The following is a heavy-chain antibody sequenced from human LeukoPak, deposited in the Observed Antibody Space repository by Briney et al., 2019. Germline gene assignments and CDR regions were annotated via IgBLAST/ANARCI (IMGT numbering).Heavy chain of an antibody. CDR1: GFTFNSYS. V-gene: IGHV3-21*01. D-gene: IGHD6-13*01. J-gene: IGHJ4*02. Sequence: GGSLRLSCAASGFTFNSYSMNWVRQAPGKGLEWVSSISKTSTYVFYGDSVKGRFTISRDNAKNSVYLQMNSLRVGDTAVYYCSSRIAADGTMDYWGQGTLVTVSS. CDR2: ISKTSTYV. CDR3: SSRIAADGTMDY.